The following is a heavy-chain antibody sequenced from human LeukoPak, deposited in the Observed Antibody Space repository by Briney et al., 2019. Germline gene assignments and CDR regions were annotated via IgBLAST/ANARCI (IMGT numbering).Heavy chain of an antibody. J-gene: IGHJ4*02. CDR3: ARELDYGGNSDY. V-gene: IGHV3-21*01. CDR2: ISSSSSYI. D-gene: IGHD4-23*01. CDR1: GFTFSSYS. Sequence: GGSLRLSCAASGFTFSSYSMNWVRQAPGKGLEWVSSISSSSSYIYYADSVKGRFTISRDNAKNSLYLQMNSLRAEDTAVYYCARELDYGGNSDYWGQGTLVTVSS.